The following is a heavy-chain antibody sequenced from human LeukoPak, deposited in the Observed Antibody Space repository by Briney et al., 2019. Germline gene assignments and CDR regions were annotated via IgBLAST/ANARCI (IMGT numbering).Heavy chain of an antibody. Sequence: SETLSLTCAVYVVSISVYYWSWIRQPPGKGLEWIGEINHSGGTNYNPSLKSRVTISVDTSKNQFSLKLSPVTAADTAVYYCARARPEVGATMVDYWGQGTLVTVSS. CDR1: VVSISVYY. J-gene: IGHJ4*02. D-gene: IGHD1-26*01. V-gene: IGHV4-34*01. CDR3: ARARPEVGATMVDY. CDR2: INHSGGT.